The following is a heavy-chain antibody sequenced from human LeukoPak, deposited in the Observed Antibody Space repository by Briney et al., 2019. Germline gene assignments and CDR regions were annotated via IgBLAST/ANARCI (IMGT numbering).Heavy chain of an antibody. D-gene: IGHD3-9*01. Sequence: GASVKVSCKASGYTFTGYYMHWVRQAPGQGLEWMGWINPNSGGTNYAQKFQGRVTMTRDTSISTAYMELSRLRSDDTAVYYCARSYILTVKIPHYWGQGTLVTVSS. CDR2: INPNSGGT. CDR3: ARSYILTVKIPHY. CDR1: GYTFTGYY. V-gene: IGHV1-2*02. J-gene: IGHJ4*02.